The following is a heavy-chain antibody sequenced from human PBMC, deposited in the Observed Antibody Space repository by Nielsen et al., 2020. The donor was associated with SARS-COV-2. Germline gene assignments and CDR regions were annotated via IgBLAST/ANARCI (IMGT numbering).Heavy chain of an antibody. CDR2: ISGSGGST. Sequence: GESLKISCAASGFTFSSYAMSWVRQAPGKGLEWVSAISGSGGSTYYADSVKGRFTISRDNSKNTLYLQMNSLRAEDTAVYYCAKEQVDIVLTGNYGMDVWGQGTTVTVSS. D-gene: IGHD5-12*01. CDR3: AKEQVDIVLTGNYGMDV. CDR1: GFTFSSYA. V-gene: IGHV3-23*01. J-gene: IGHJ6*02.